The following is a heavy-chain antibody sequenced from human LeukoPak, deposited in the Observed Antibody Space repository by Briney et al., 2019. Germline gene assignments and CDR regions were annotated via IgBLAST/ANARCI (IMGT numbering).Heavy chain of an antibody. CDR3: ARVQNSESLFGAPDAFDI. Sequence: ASVKVSCKASGYTFTGYYMHWVRQAPGQGLEWMGWISPNSGGTDYAQNFQGRVTMTRDTSISTIYMEVSRLRSDDTAVYYCARVQNSESLFGAPDAFDIWGQGTMVTVSS. D-gene: IGHD1-26*01. CDR1: GYTFTGYY. J-gene: IGHJ3*02. V-gene: IGHV1-2*02. CDR2: ISPNSGGT.